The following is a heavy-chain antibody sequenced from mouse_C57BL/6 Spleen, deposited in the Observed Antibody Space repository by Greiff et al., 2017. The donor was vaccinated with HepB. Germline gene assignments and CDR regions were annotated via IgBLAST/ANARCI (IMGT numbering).Heavy chain of an antibody. V-gene: IGHV1-52*01. CDR2: IDPSDSET. Sequence: QVQLKQPGAELVRPGSSVKLSCKASGYTFTSYWMHWVKQRPIQGLEWIGNIDPSDSETHYNQKFKDKATLTVDKSSSTAYMQLSSLTSEDSAVYYCARAGITTVVLDYWGQGTTLTVSS. J-gene: IGHJ2*01. D-gene: IGHD1-1*01. CDR3: ARAGITTVVLDY. CDR1: GYTFTSYW.